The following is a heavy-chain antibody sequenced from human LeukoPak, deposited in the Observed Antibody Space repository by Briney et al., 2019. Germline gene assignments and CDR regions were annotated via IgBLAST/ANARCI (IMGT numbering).Heavy chain of an antibody. Sequence: GASVKVSCKASGYTFTSYGISWVRQAPGQGLEWMGWISAYNGNTNYAQKLQGRVTMTTDTSTSTAYMELRSLRSDDTAVYCCARGRDYYGSGSEVYWGQGTLVTVSS. CDR1: GYTFTSYG. V-gene: IGHV1-18*01. D-gene: IGHD3-10*01. J-gene: IGHJ4*02. CDR3: ARGRDYYGSGSEVY. CDR2: ISAYNGNT.